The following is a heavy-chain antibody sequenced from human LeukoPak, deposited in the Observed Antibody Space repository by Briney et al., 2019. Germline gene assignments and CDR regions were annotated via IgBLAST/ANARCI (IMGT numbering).Heavy chain of an antibody. V-gene: IGHV3-23*01. CDR2: ISGSDGST. CDR1: GFTFRSYA. Sequence: PGGSLRLSCDASGFTFRSYAMSWVRQAPGKGLEWVSTISGSDGSTYYADSVNGRFTISRDNSKNTLYLQMNSLRGEDTALYYCAKVTRRYLGYLLRGHDAFDIWGQGTMVTVSS. CDR3: AKVTRRYLGYLLRGHDAFDI. J-gene: IGHJ3*02. D-gene: IGHD3-3*01.